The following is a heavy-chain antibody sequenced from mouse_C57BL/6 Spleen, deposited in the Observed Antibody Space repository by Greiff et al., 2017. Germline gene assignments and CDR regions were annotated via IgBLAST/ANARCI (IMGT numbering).Heavy chain of an antibody. Sequence: QVQLKESGAELVKPGASVKISCKASGYAFSSYWMNWVKQSPGKGLEWIGQIYPGDGDTNYNGKFKGKATLTADKSSSTAYMQLSSLTSEDSAVYFCARSGTVVAPFDYWGQGTTLTVSS. CDR2: IYPGDGDT. V-gene: IGHV1-80*01. D-gene: IGHD1-1*01. CDR3: ARSGTVVAPFDY. J-gene: IGHJ2*01. CDR1: GYAFSSYW.